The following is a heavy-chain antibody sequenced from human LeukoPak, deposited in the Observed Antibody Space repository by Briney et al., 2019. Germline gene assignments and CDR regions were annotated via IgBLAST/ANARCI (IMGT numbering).Heavy chain of an antibody. J-gene: IGHJ4*02. Sequence: GGSLRLSCAASGFTFSSYAMSWVRQAPGKGLEWVSAISGSGGSTYYADSVKGRFTISRDNSKDTLFLQMNSLRAEDMAVYYCAKMDSIAAAGTFDYWGQGTLVTVSS. CDR2: ISGSGGST. D-gene: IGHD6-13*01. CDR1: GFTFSSYA. V-gene: IGHV3-23*01. CDR3: AKMDSIAAAGTFDY.